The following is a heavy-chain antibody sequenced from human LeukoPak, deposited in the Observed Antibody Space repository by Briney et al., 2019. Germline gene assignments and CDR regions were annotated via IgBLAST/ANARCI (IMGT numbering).Heavy chain of an antibody. Sequence: RTSETLSLTCTVYNGSFSGYYWSWIRQPPGTVLEWIGEISHSGYTNLNPSLKSRLTISLDTSKNHFSLRLTSLTAADTAVYYCARHGFYGDSARRKFDPWGQGTLVTVSS. J-gene: IGHJ5*02. CDR1: NGSFSGYY. V-gene: IGHV4-34*01. CDR3: ARHGFYGDSARRKFDP. CDR2: ISHSGYT. D-gene: IGHD4-17*01.